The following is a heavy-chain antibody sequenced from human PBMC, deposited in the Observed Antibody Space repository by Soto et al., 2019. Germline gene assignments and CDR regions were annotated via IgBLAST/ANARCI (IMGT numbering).Heavy chain of an antibody. D-gene: IGHD6-13*01. CDR2: ISSSDYI. CDR1: GFTFSSYY. V-gene: IGHV3-21*01. Sequence: PGGSLRLSCAASGFTFSSYYMNWFRQAPGKGLEWVSSISSSDYIYYADSVKGRFTISRDNAKNSLFLQMNSLRAEDTALYYCAREGSYSSSWWYNWFDPWGQGTLVTVSS. CDR3: AREGSYSSSWWYNWFDP. J-gene: IGHJ5*02.